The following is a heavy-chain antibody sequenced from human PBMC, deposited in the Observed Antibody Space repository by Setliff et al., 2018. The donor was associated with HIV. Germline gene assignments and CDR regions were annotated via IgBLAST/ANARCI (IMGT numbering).Heavy chain of an antibody. D-gene: IGHD6-25*01. V-gene: IGHV3-23*01. CDR3: VKRDRGYNYYYYYYMDV. CDR2: ISGSGRGT. Sequence: GGSLRLSCAASGFTFSDYAMSWVRQAPGKGLEWVSAISGSGRGTYYADSVKGRFTISRDNSKNTLYLQMSSLRAEDTAVYYCVKRDRGYNYYYYYYMDVWGKGTTVTVSS. CDR1: GFTFSDYA. J-gene: IGHJ6*03.